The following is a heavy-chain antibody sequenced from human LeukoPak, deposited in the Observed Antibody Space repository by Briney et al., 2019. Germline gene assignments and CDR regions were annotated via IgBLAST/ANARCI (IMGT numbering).Heavy chain of an antibody. D-gene: IGHD3-3*01. CDR1: GGTISSDSYY. J-gene: IGHJ6*02. CDR3: ARDRSGYWPDYYYDSMDV. CDR2: IYTSGRY. V-gene: IGHV4-61*02. Sequence: SETLSLTCTVSGGTISSDSYYWSWIRQPAGKGLEWVGRIYTSGRYNYNTSLKGRVTILVDTSKNQFCLNLSSVTAADTAVYYCARDRSGYWPDYYYDSMDVWGQGTTVTVSS.